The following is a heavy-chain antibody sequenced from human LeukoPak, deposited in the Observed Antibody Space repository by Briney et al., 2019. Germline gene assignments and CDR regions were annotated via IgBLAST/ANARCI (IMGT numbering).Heavy chain of an antibody. CDR2: IRYDGSNK. CDR3: AKDPEIVVVPAATFLDY. CDR1: GFTFSSYG. V-gene: IGHV3-30*02. Sequence: GGSLRLSCAASGFTFSSYGMHWVRQAPGKGLEWVAFIRYDGSNKYYADSVKGRFTISRDNSKNTLYLQMNSLRAEDTAVYYCAKDPEIVVVPAATFLDYWGQGTMVTVSS. D-gene: IGHD2-2*01. J-gene: IGHJ3*01.